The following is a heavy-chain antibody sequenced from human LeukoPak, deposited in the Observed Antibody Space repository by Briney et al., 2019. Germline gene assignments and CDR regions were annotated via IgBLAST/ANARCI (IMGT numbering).Heavy chain of an antibody. Sequence: RGSLRLSCAASGFTFSSYGMHWVRQAPGKVLEWVAFIRYDGSNKYYADSVKGRFTISRDNSKNTLYLQMNSLRAEDTAVYYCAGSGWYSVAGFDYWGQGTLVTVSS. CDR2: IRYDGSNK. CDR1: GFTFSSYG. V-gene: IGHV3-30*02. D-gene: IGHD6-19*01. J-gene: IGHJ4*02. CDR3: AGSGWYSVAGFDY.